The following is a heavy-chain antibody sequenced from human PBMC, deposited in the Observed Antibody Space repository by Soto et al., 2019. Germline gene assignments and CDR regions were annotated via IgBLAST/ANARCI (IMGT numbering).Heavy chain of an antibody. D-gene: IGHD3-22*01. CDR1: GFTFSSQA. Sequence: GGSLRLSCAASGFTFSSQAMNWVRQAPGKGLEWVSGMSGSGGHTYYADSVKGRFTISRDNSKNTLFLQLNNLGADDTAVYYCAKADSSGYYPPYYFDYWGQGSLVTVSS. V-gene: IGHV3-23*01. CDR2: MSGSGGHT. J-gene: IGHJ4*02. CDR3: AKADSSGYYPPYYFDY.